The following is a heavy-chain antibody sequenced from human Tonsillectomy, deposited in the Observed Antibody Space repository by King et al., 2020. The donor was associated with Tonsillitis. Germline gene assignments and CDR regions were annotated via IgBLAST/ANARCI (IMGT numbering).Heavy chain of an antibody. D-gene: IGHD2-15*01. CDR2: INPNSGGT. J-gene: IGHJ5*02. CDR1: KYTFTDHY. CDR3: ARDMTDIVVVPAGSLDP. V-gene: IGHV1-2*02. Sequence: VQLVESGAEVKKPGASVKVSCKTSKYTFTDHYVHWMRQAPGQGLEWMGWINPNSGGTKYAQKFQGRVTMTRDTSISTAYMELNRLRSDDTAMYYCARDMTDIVVVPAGSLDPWGQGTLVTVSS.